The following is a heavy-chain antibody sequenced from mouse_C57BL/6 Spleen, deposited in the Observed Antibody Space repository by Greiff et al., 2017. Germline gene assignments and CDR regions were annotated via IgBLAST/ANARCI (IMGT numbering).Heavy chain of an antibody. CDR2: ISSGSSTI. CDR1: GFTFSDYG. CDR3: ARPDYGGYYDAMDY. Sequence: EVKLMESGGGLVKPGGSLKLSCAASGFTFSDYGMHWVRQAPEKGLEWVAYISSGSSTIYYADTVKGRFTISRDNAKNTLFPQMTSLRSEDTAMYYCARPDYGGYYDAMDYWGQGTSVTVSS. V-gene: IGHV5-17*01. J-gene: IGHJ4*01. D-gene: IGHD1-1*02.